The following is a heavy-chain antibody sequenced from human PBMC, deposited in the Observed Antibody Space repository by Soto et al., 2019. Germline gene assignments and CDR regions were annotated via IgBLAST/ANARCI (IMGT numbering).Heavy chain of an antibody. CDR3: ARDVNRLGGLSLSYFDY. J-gene: IGHJ4*02. CDR1: GGSISSGGYY. D-gene: IGHD3-16*02. Sequence: PSETLSLTCTVSGGSISSGGYYWSWLRQHPGKGLEWIGYIYYSGSTYYNPSLKSRVTISVDTSKNQFSLKLSSVTAADTAVYYCARDVNRLGGLSLSYFDYWGQGTLVTVSS. V-gene: IGHV4-31*03. CDR2: IYYSGST.